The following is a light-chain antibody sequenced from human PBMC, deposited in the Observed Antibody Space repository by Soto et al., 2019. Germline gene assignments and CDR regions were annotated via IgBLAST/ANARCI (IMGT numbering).Light chain of an antibody. V-gene: IGKV3-15*01. CDR3: QQSREWT. J-gene: IGKJ1*01. CDR1: QSVSSN. Sequence: EIVMTQSPATLSVSPGERATLSCRASQSVSSNLAWYQQKPGQAPRLLIYGASTRATGIPARFSGSGSGTEFTLIISSLQSEDFAVYYCQQSREWTCGQGTKVEIK. CDR2: GAS.